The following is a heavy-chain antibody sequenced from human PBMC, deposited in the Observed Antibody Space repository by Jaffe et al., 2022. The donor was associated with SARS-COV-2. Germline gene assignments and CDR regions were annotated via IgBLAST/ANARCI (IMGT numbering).Heavy chain of an antibody. Sequence: EVQLSESGGGWVQPGGSLRLSCAGSGFYFTDYAMSWVRQAPGKGLEWVAGITNGGINTYYADTVKGRFTISRDNSKRTLYLQMNSLRVEDTAEYYCVKNVQLVPYYFDHWGQGTLVTVSS. CDR2: ITNGGINT. CDR3: VKNVQLVPYYFDH. D-gene: IGHD6-6*01. J-gene: IGHJ4*02. V-gene: IGHV3-23*01. CDR1: GFYFTDYA.